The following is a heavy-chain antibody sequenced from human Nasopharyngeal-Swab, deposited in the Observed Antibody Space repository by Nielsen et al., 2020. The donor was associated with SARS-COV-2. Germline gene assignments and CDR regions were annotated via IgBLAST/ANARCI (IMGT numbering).Heavy chain of an antibody. D-gene: IGHD3-3*01. CDR1: GESFSGHQ. CDR2: VNYGGGT. CDR3: ARGIRGSLYLWSISRFDH. V-gene: IGHV4-34*01. J-gene: IGHJ4*02. Sequence: SETLSLTCAVYGESFSGHQWSWVRQPPGKGLEWIGEVNYGGGTNYNPSLRSRVSISVDTSKNQFSLNLNSVTAADSAVYYCARGIRGSLYLWSISRFDHWGLGTSVTVSS.